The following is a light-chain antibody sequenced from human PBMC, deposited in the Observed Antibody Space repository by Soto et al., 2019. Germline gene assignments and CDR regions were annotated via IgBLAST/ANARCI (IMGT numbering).Light chain of an antibody. CDR3: QQAYSFPVT. V-gene: IGKV1-12*01. CDR1: QGLSSW. CDR2: AAS. Sequence: DIQMTQSPSTLSASVGDRVSITCRACQGLSSWLAWYQQRPGKAPKLLIYAASNLQSGVPSRFSGSGSGTEFTLTIGSLQPEDFATYYCQQAYSFPVTFGQGTRLEIK. J-gene: IGKJ5*01.